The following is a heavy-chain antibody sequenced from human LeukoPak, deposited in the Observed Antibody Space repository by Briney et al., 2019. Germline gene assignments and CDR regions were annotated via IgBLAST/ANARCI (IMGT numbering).Heavy chain of an antibody. CDR1: GGSISNTNW. V-gene: IGHV4-4*02. CDR2: ISLTGLT. Sequence: KTSETLSLTCGVSGGSISNTNWWSWVRQPPGQGLEWIGEISLTGLTHYNPSLESRVTVSLGKSKNQLSLNLTSVTAADTAVYYFSRENGAFSPFGYWGQGILVTV. D-gene: IGHD2-8*01. CDR3: SRENGAFSPFGY. J-gene: IGHJ4*02.